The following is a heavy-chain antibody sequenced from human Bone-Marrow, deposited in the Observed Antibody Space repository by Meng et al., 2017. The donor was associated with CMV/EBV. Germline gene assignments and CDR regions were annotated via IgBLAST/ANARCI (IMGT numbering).Heavy chain of an antibody. CDR1: GFTFTSYA. CDR2: ISAGSGST. J-gene: IGHJ4*02. Sequence: GESLKISCAASGFTFTSYAMSWVRQSPGKGLEWVSSISAGSGSTYYADSVKGRFTLSRDNSKNTLYLQMNSLRAEDTAVYYCTTGARWGQGTLVTVSS. V-gene: IGHV3-23*01. CDR3: TTGAR.